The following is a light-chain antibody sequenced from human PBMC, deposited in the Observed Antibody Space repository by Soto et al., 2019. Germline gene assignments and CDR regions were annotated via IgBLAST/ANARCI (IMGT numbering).Light chain of an antibody. J-gene: IGKJ1*01. CDR1: QSFSSY. Sequence: EIVLTQSASTLSWSPGERATLSCGASQSFSSYLAWYQQKPGQAPRLLIYDASNRATGIPARFSGSWSGTDFTLTISSLETEDFAVYYCQQRSNWSWTFGQGTKVDIK. CDR2: DAS. CDR3: QQRSNWSWT. V-gene: IGKV3-11*01.